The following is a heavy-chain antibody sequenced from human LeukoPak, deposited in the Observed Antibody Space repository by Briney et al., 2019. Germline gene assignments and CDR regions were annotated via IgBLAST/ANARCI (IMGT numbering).Heavy chain of an antibody. CDR2: IYYSGST. J-gene: IGHJ4*02. D-gene: IGHD6-19*01. Sequence: SETLSLTCTVSGGSISSSSYYWGWIRQPPRKGLEWIGSIYYSGSTYYNPSLKSRVTISVDTSKNQFSLKLSSVTAADTAVYYCARVISSGWSYYFDYWGQGTLVTVSS. V-gene: IGHV4-39*07. CDR1: GGSISSSSYY. CDR3: ARVISSGWSYYFDY.